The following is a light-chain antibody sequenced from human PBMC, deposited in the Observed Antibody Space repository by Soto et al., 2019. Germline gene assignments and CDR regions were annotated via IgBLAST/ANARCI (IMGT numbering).Light chain of an antibody. Sequence: VLTQSPGTLSLSPGERATISCRARQSISSYYLAWYQHKPGQAPRLLMNGSSSRATGIPHWFSGSGSGTDFTLTISILEPEDCGVYYCQQYGGSPPYTFGQGTRLEIK. V-gene: IGKV3-20*01. CDR2: GSS. J-gene: IGKJ2*01. CDR1: QSISSYY. CDR3: QQYGGSPPYT.